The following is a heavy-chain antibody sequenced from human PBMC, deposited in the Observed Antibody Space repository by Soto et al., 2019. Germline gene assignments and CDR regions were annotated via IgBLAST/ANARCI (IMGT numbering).Heavy chain of an antibody. D-gene: IGHD3-3*01. V-gene: IGHV1-18*01. Sequence: QVQLVQSGAEVKKPGASVKVSCKASGYTFTSYGISWVRQAPGQGLEWMGWISAYNGNTNYAEKLQGRVTMTTDTSTSTAYMELRSLRSDDTAVYYCARAGNYDFWSGYYYYGMDVWGQGTTVTVSS. CDR3: ARAGNYDFWSGYYYYGMDV. J-gene: IGHJ6*02. CDR1: GYTFTSYG. CDR2: ISAYNGNT.